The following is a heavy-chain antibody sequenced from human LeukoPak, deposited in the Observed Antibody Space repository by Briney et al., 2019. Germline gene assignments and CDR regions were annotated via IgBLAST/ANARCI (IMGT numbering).Heavy chain of an antibody. CDR3: ARDSSGWENWFDP. V-gene: IGHV1-2*02. CDR2: INPNSGGT. CDR1: GYTFTGYY. D-gene: IGHD6-19*01. Sequence: ASVKVSCKASGYTFTGYYMHWVRQAPGQGLEWMGWINPNSGGTNYAQKFQGRVTMIRDTSISTAYMELSRLRSDDTAVYYCARDSSGWENWFDPWGQGTLVTVSS. J-gene: IGHJ5*02.